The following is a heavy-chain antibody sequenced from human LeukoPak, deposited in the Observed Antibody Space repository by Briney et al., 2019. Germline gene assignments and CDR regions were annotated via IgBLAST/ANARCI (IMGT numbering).Heavy chain of an antibody. Sequence: GGSLRLSCAASGFTFSSYSMNWVRQAPGKGLEWVSPISSSSSYIYYADSVKGRFTISRDNAKNSLYLQMNSLRAEDTAVYYCARSLWYYYDSSGYYFFDYWGQGTLVTVSS. CDR3: ARSLWYYYDSSGYYFFDY. CDR1: GFTFSSYS. V-gene: IGHV3-21*01. J-gene: IGHJ4*02. D-gene: IGHD3-22*01. CDR2: ISSSSSYI.